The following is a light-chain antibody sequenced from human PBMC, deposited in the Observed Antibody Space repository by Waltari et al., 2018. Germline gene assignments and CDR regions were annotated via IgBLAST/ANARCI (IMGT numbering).Light chain of an antibody. V-gene: IGLV2-23*02. Sequence: QSALTQPASVSGSPGQSITIPCTGTSSVVGTYTRVSWYQQHPGKAPKLMIYAVSKRPSGVSDRFSGSKSGDMASLTISGLQPEDEAEYFCSSYAGSSKGVFGGGTKVTVL. CDR3: SSYAGSSKGV. CDR1: SSVVGTYTR. J-gene: IGLJ2*01. CDR2: AVS.